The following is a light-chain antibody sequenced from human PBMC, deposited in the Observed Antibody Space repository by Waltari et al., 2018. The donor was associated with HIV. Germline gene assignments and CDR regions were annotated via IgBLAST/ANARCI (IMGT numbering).Light chain of an antibody. CDR2: DAA. J-gene: IGKJ3*01. CDR3: QKYNSAPRT. CDR1: QSITNY. Sequence: DIQMTQSPSSLSASVGDRVTITCRASQSITNYLAWYQQKPGKVPELLIYDAATLQSGVPSRFSGSGSGTDFTLTISGLQPEDVATYYCQKYNSAPRTFGPGTKVDIK. V-gene: IGKV1-27*01.